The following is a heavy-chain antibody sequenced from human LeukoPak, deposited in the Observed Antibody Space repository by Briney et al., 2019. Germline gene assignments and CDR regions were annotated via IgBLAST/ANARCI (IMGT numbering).Heavy chain of an antibody. J-gene: IGHJ4*02. V-gene: IGHV3-7*01. CDR3: ARERSLEIAVAGTIFDY. D-gene: IGHD6-19*01. CDR1: GFTFSSYW. Sequence: GGSLRLSCAASGFTFSSYWMSWVRQAPGKGLEWVANIKQDGSEKYYVDSVKGRFTISRDNSKNTLYLQMKSLRAEDTAVYYCARERSLEIAVAGTIFDYWGQGTLVTASS. CDR2: IKQDGSEK.